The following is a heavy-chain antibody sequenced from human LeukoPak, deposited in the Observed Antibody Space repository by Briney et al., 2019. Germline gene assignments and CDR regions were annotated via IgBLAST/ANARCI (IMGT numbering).Heavy chain of an antibody. Sequence: ASVKVSFTASVYTFTGYYMHWVRQAPGQGREGMGWINPNSGGTNYAQKFQGRVTMTRDTSISTAYMELSRLRSDDTAVYYCAREGIVVPAAMGGIDYWGQGTLVTVSS. CDR3: AREGIVVPAAMGGIDY. CDR2: INPNSGGT. J-gene: IGHJ4*02. V-gene: IGHV1-2*02. CDR1: VYTFTGYY. D-gene: IGHD2-2*01.